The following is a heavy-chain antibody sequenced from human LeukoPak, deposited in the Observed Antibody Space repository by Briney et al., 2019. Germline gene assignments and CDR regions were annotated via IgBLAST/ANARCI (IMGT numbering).Heavy chain of an antibody. Sequence: GGSLRLSCAASGLTFSGSGIHWVRQASGKGLEWLGRIGRQGDSDATRYAASLKGKFTISRVDSRNTAYLQMSSLKTEDTAVYYCAGDYNFLTGLNYWGQGTLVTVSS. CDR2: IGRQGDSDAT. J-gene: IGHJ4*02. CDR3: AGDYNFLTGLNY. CDR1: GLTFSGSG. D-gene: IGHD3-9*01. V-gene: IGHV3-73*01.